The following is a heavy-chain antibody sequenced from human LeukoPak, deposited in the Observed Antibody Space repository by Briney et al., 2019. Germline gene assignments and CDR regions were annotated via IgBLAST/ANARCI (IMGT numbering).Heavy chain of an antibody. CDR1: GGSFSGYY. CDR2: INHSGST. Sequence: SETLSLTCAVYGGSFSGYYWSWIRQPPGKGLEWIGEINHSGSTNYNPSLKSRVTISVDTSKNQFSLKLSSVTAADAAVYYCARGDAFDIWGQGTMVTVSS. CDR3: ARGDAFDI. J-gene: IGHJ3*02. V-gene: IGHV4-34*01.